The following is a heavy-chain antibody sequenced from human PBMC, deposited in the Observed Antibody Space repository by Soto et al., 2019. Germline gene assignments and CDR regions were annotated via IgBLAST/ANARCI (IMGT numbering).Heavy chain of an antibody. CDR2: INPDNGNT. V-gene: IGHV1-3*01. D-gene: IGHD2-2*01. CDR1: GYALTRYT. Sequence: GASVKVSCKASGYALTRYTRNWVRQAPGQRLEWMGWINPDNGNTKSSQKFQDRVILTRDNSAGTAYMDLRRLRSEDTAVSYCARGISTGQLDPWGQGTLVTVSS. J-gene: IGHJ5*02. CDR3: ARGISTGQLDP.